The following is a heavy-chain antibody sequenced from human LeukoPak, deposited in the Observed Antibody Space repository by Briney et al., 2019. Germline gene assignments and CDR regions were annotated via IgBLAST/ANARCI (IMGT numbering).Heavy chain of an antibody. CDR1: GYSISSGYY. D-gene: IGHD3-10*01. V-gene: IGHV4-38-2*01. CDR2: IYHTGST. J-gene: IGHJ4*02. Sequence: SETLSLTCGVSGYSISSGYYWAWIRPSPGKGLEWIGSIYHTGSTHYNPSLNSRVTMSIDRSKNQFSLKLNSVTAADTAVYYCARGGGRIGELFDYWGQGTLVTVSS. CDR3: ARGGGRIGELFDY.